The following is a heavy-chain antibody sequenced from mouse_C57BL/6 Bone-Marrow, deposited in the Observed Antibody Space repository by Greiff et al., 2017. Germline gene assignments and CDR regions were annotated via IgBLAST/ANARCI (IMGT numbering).Heavy chain of an antibody. D-gene: IGHD1-1*01. CDR3: ARVRALYYGSNSVYWYFDV. CDR1: GFTFSDYY. J-gene: IGHJ1*03. Sequence: EVKLMESAGGLVQPGSSMKLSCTASGFTFSDYYMAWVRQVPEKGLEWVANINYDGSSTYYLDSLKSRFIISRDNAKNILYLQMSSLNSEDTATYYCARVRALYYGSNSVYWYFDVWGTGTTVTVS. V-gene: IGHV5-16*01. CDR2: INYDGSST.